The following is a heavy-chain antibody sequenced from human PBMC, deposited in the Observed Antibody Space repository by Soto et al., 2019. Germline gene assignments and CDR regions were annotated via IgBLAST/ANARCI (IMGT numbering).Heavy chain of an antibody. D-gene: IGHD3-3*01. CDR1: GGTFSSYT. V-gene: IGHV1-69*02. CDR2: IIPILGIA. CDR3: AISIGHYDFWSGYYILGEFSGHYYYYYGMDV. Sequence: SVKVSCKASGGTFSSYTISWVRQAPGQGLEWMGRIIPILGIANYAQKFQGRVTITADKSTSTAYMELSSLRSEDTAVYYCAISIGHYDFWSGYYILGEFSGHYYYYYGMDVWGQGTTVTVSS. J-gene: IGHJ6*02.